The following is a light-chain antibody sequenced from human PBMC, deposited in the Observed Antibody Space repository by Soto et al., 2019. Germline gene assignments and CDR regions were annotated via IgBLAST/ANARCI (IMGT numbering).Light chain of an antibody. CDR2: DAS. J-gene: IGKJ1*01. V-gene: IGKV1-5*01. CDR3: QHYNSYSQT. Sequence: DIQMTQSPSTLSASVGDRVTITCRASQSISSWLAWYQQKPGKAPKLLIYDASSLESGVPSRFSGSGSGTEFTLTISSLQPDDFAPYVDQHYNSYSQTFGQGTKVEIK. CDR1: QSISSW.